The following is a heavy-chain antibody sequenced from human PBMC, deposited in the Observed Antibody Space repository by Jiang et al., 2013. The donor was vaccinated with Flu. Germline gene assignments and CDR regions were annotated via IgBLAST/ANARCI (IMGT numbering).Heavy chain of an antibody. J-gene: IGHJ6*02. CDR1: GFTFSTHS. CDR3: ARSTGSPAYYFGMDV. Sequence: VQLLESGGGLVQPGGSLRLSCAASGFTFSTHSMNWVRQAPGKGLDWVAYISSSSLSKYYADSVKGRFTISRDNAKNSVYLQMNSLRDEDTAVYFCARSTGSPAYYFGMDVWGQGTTVTVSS. V-gene: IGHV3-48*02. CDR2: ISSSSLSK.